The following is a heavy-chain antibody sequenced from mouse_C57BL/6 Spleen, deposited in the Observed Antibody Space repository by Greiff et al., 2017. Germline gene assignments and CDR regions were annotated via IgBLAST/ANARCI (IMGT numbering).Heavy chain of an antibody. CDR1: GYAFSSSW. J-gene: IGHJ3*01. CDR2: IYPGDGDT. CDR3: ARSGSSGYWFAY. V-gene: IGHV1-82*01. Sequence: QVQLKESGPELVKPGASVKLSCKASGYAFSSSWMNWVKQRPGKGLVWIGRIYPGDGDTNYNGKFKGKATLTADKSSSTAYMQLRSLTSEDSAVYCCARSGSSGYWFAYWGQGTLVTVSA. D-gene: IGHD3-2*02.